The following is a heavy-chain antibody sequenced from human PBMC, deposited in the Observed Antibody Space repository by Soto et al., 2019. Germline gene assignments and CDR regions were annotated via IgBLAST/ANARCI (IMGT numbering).Heavy chain of an antibody. CDR3: ARVGGDDFGDSGGFDY. CDR2: IYYSGRT. D-gene: IGHD4-17*01. V-gene: IGHV4-59*01. CDR1: GGSIRDYF. J-gene: IGHJ4*02. Sequence: SETLSLTCTVSGGSIRDYFWTWIRQPPGKGLEWIGYIYYSGRTNYNPSLKSRVSISVDTSKNHFSLQLRSVTAADTAVYYCARVGGDDFGDSGGFDYWGQRTLVTV.